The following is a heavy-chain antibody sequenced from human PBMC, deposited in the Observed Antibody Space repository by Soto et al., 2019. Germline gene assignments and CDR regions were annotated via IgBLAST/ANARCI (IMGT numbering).Heavy chain of an antibody. CDR3: GNSRDSSPSDY. J-gene: IGHJ4*02. V-gene: IGHV2-5*01. CDR2: IYWNDGK. D-gene: IGHD2-21*02. Sequence: CGPTRVNPTQTLTLTGTFSGFSLSTFGMGVAWIRQPPGKAMEWLALIYWNDGKRYSPSLRSRLTITKDTSKNLVVLRMTNTDPVDTATHYCGNSRDSSPSDYWRQGTLVTVSS. CDR1: GFSLSTFGMG.